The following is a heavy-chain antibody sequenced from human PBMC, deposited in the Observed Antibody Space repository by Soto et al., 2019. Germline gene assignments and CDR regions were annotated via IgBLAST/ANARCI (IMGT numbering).Heavy chain of an antibody. CDR2: IYSSGAK. J-gene: IGHJ6*02. Sequence: SETLSLTCAVSGGSISSGSYSWSWIRQSPGRGLEWIGYIYSSGAKYYNPSLDSRVTLSMDTSKNQFSLKLTSVTAADTAVYFCARGLGEAVTADRYYHYGIDVWGQGTTVTVSS. D-gene: IGHD2-21*02. V-gene: IGHV4-30-2*06. CDR3: ARGLGEAVTADRYYHYGIDV. CDR1: GGSISSGSYS.